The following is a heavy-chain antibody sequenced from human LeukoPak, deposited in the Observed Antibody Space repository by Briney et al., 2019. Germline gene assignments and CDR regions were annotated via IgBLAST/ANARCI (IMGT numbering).Heavy chain of an antibody. CDR2: INHSGST. CDR1: GGSFSGYY. J-gene: IGHJ4*02. V-gene: IGHV4-34*01. CDR3: AREPMELRHYFDY. D-gene: IGHD1-7*01. Sequence: SETLSLTCAIYGGSFSGYYWSWIRQPPGKGLEWIGEINHSGSTNYNPSLKSRVTISVDTSENQFSLKLSSVTAADTAVYYCAREPMELRHYFDYWGQGTLVTVSS.